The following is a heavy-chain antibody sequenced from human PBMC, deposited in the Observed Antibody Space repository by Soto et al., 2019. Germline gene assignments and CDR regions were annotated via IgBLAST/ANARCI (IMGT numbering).Heavy chain of an antibody. CDR1: GGSISSSSYY. V-gene: IGHV4-39*01. D-gene: IGHD6-6*01. J-gene: IGHJ4*02. CDR3: ARHSNAEQLLDY. Sequence: SQTLSLTCTVSGGSISSSSYYWGWIRQPPGKGLEWIGSIYYSGSTYYNPSLKSRVTISVDTSKNQFSLKLSSVTAADTAVYYCARHSNAEQLLDYWGQGTLVTVSS. CDR2: IYYSGST.